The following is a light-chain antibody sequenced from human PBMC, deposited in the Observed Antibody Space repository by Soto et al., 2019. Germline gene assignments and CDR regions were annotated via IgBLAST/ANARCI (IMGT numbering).Light chain of an antibody. Sequence: QSVLTQPPSASGTPGQRVTISCSGSSSNIGSNTVTWYQQLPGTAPKVLIYRNNQRPSGVPDRFSGSKSGTSASLAISGLQSEDEADYYCAAWDDSLNGLVFGGGTKLPVL. CDR3: AAWDDSLNGLV. J-gene: IGLJ3*02. CDR2: RNN. CDR1: SSNIGSNT. V-gene: IGLV1-44*01.